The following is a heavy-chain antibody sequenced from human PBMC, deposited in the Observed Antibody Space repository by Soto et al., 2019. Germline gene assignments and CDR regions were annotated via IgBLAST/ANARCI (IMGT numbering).Heavy chain of an antibody. CDR3: ARDGDTDFDY. V-gene: IGHV3-74*01. D-gene: IGHD2-21*02. CDR2: LNSDGSST. Sequence: EVQLVESGGGLVQPGGSLRLSCAASGFTFSSYWMHWVRQAPGKGLVWVSRLNSDGSSTSYADSVKGRFTISIDNAKNTLYLQMNSLRAEDTAVYYCARDGDTDFDYWGQGTLVTVSS. CDR1: GFTFSSYW. J-gene: IGHJ4*02.